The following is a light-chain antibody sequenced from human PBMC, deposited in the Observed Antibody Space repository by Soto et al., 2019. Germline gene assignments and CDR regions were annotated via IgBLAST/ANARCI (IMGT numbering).Light chain of an antibody. J-gene: IGKJ2*01. V-gene: IGKV1-13*02. Sequence: AIQLTQSPSSLSASAGDRVTITCRASQGINRALAWYQQKPGKAPKVLIYGASSLESGVPSRFSGSGSGTDFTLTISSLQPEDFATYYCQQSISYPRTFGQGIKLEIK. CDR3: QQSISYPRT. CDR2: GAS. CDR1: QGINRA.